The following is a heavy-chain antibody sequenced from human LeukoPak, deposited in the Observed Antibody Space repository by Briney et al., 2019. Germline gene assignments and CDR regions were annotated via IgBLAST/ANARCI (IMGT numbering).Heavy chain of an antibody. CDR3: AKEKGVPAEALSYYYGMDV. D-gene: IGHD2-2*01. Sequence: GGSLRLSCAASGFTFSSYAMSWVRQAPGKGLEWVSAISGSGGSTYYADSVKGRFTISRDNSKNTLYLQMNSLRAEDTAVYYSAKEKGVPAEALSYYYGMDVWEQETTVTV. CDR1: GFTFSSYA. CDR2: ISGSGGST. V-gene: IGHV3-23*01. J-gene: IGHJ6*01.